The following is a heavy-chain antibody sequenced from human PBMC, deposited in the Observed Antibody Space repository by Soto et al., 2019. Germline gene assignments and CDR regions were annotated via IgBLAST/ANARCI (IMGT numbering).Heavy chain of an antibody. D-gene: IGHD3-3*01. CDR2: INHSGST. Sequence: PSETLSLTCAVYGGSFSGYYWSWIRQPPGKGLEWIGEINHSGSTNYNPSLKSRVTISVDTSKNQFSLKLSSVTAADTAVYYCATSTYYDFWSGYLGFDPWGQGTLVTVSS. J-gene: IGHJ5*02. V-gene: IGHV4-34*01. CDR1: GGSFSGYY. CDR3: ATSTYYDFWSGYLGFDP.